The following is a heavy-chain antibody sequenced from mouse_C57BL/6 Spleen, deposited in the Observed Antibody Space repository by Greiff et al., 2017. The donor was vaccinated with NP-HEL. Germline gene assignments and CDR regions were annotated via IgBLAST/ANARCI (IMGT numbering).Heavy chain of an antibody. CDR3: ARDGNSPGDGYFDY. D-gene: IGHD2-1*01. CDR2: INPYNGGT. Sequence: EVQLQQSGPVLVKPGASVKMSCKASGYTFTDYYMNWVKQSHGKSLEWIGVINPYNGGTSYNQKFKGKATLTVDKSSSTAYMELNSLTSEDSAVYYCARDGNSPGDGYFDYWGQGTTLTVSS. V-gene: IGHV1-19*01. CDR1: GYTFTDYY. J-gene: IGHJ2*01.